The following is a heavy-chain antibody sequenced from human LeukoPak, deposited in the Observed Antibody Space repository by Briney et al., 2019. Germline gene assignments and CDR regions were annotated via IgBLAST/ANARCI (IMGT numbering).Heavy chain of an antibody. D-gene: IGHD4-11*01. CDR3: ARDAQRGFDYSNSLRY. CDR2: IWSDASNQ. Sequence: PGRSLRLSCTTSGFTFSHYGMHWVRQAPGKGLEWVAVIWSDASNQYYADSVKGRFTISRDDPQKTVYLQMNSLRPEDTAVYYCARDAQRGFDYSNSLRYWGHGALVTV. V-gene: IGHV3-33*01. CDR1: GFTFSHYG. J-gene: IGHJ4*01.